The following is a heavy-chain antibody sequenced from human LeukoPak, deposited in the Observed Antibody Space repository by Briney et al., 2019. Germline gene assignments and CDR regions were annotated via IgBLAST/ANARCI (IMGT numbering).Heavy chain of an antibody. CDR3: ARESTDSSGYTEAFDI. V-gene: IGHV1-2*02. Sequence: ASVKVSCKASGYTFTGYYIHWVRQAPGQGLEWMGWINPNSGGTNYAQKFQGRVTMTRDTSISTAYMELSRLRSDDTAVYYCARESTDSSGYTEAFDIWGQGTMVTVSS. CDR1: GYTFTGYY. CDR2: INPNSGGT. J-gene: IGHJ3*02. D-gene: IGHD3-22*01.